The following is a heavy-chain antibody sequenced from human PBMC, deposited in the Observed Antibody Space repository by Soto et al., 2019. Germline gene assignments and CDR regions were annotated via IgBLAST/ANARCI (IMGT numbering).Heavy chain of an antibody. D-gene: IGHD1-26*01. CDR2: ISYDGSNK. V-gene: IGHV3-30-3*01. CDR3: ARDQGSLGVAPSKTGFDP. J-gene: IGHJ5*02. Sequence: PGGSLRLSCAASGFTFSTYAMHWVRQAPGKGLEWVAVISYDGSNKDYADFVKGRFTISRDNSKKTVSLQINSLRAEDTAVYYCARDQGSLGVAPSKTGFDPWGQGTLVTVSS. CDR1: GFTFSTYA.